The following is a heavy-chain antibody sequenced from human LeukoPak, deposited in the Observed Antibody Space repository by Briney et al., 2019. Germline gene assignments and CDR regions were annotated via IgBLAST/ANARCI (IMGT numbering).Heavy chain of an antibody. D-gene: IGHD3-22*01. CDR2: IYYSGST. CDR3: ARDEKVYYYDSSGYQAGFDP. Sequence: SETLSLTCTVSGGSFSSYYWSWIRQPPGKGLEWIGYIYYSGSTNYNPSLKSRVTISVDTSKNQFSLKLSSVTAADTAVYYCARDEKVYYYDSSGYQAGFDPWGQGTLVTVSS. J-gene: IGHJ5*02. CDR1: GGSFSSYY. V-gene: IGHV4-59*01.